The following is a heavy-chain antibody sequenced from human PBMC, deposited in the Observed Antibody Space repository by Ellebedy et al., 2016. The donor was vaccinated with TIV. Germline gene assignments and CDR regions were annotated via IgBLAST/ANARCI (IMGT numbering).Heavy chain of an antibody. V-gene: IGHV3-33*06. Sequence: GGSLRLXXEVSGFTFSNYGMHWIRQAPGKGLEWVAVIYYDGRKKYYAESVRGRFTISRDNSKNTLYLQMNSLRAEDTAVYYCAKDREDGYQANYDAFDIWGQGTMVTVSS. CDR1: GFTFSNYG. CDR3: AKDREDGYQANYDAFDI. CDR2: IYYDGRKK. J-gene: IGHJ3*02. D-gene: IGHD5-24*01.